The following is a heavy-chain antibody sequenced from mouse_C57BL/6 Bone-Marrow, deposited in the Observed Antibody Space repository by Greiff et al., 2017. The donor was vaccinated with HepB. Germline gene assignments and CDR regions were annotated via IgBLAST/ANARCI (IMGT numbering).Heavy chain of an antibody. CDR3: AREMDGSSKAWFAY. Sequence: EVQLQQSGPELVKPGASVKISCKASGYTFTDYYMNWVKQSHGKSLEWIGDINPNNGGTSYNQKFKGKATLTVDKSSSTAYMELRSLTSEDSAVYYCAREMDGSSKAWFAYWGQGTLVTVSA. J-gene: IGHJ3*01. D-gene: IGHD1-1*01. CDR1: GYTFTDYY. CDR2: INPNNGGT. V-gene: IGHV1-26*01.